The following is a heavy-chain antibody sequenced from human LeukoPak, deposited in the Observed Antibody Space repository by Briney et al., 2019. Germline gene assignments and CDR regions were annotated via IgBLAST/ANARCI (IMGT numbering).Heavy chain of an antibody. D-gene: IGHD1-1*01. V-gene: IGHV3-21*04. J-gene: IGHJ5*02. CDR1: GFTLSSYT. Sequence: GGSLRLSCAASGFTLSSYTMNWVRQAPGKGLEWVSSITSSSSYIYYADSVKGRFTISRDNAKNSLYLQMNSLRAEDTAVYYCAGVQEGWFDPWGQGTLVTVSS. CDR3: AGVQEGWFDP. CDR2: ITSSSSYI.